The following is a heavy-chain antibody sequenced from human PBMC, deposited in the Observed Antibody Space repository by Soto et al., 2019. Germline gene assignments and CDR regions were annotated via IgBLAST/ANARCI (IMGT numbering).Heavy chain of an antibody. J-gene: IGHJ6*02. D-gene: IGHD2-21*02. CDR2: IGRRSDI. V-gene: IGHV3-21*01. CDR1: GFSFSTYS. CDR3: AREETAWPLAYGLDV. Sequence: KPEGSLRLSCEASGFSFSTYSMHWVRQAPGKGLEWVSSIGRRSDIYYADSVKGRFTISRDNAKNSVSLQMNSLRDEDTAVYYCAREETAWPLAYGLDVWGQGTTVTVSS.